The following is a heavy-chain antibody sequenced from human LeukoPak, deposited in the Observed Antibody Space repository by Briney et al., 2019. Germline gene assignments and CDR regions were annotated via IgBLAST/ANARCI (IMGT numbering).Heavy chain of an antibody. J-gene: IGHJ6*02. D-gene: IGHD6-13*01. CDR3: ARDQQQLVYYYYYGMDV. CDR1: GFTFSSYA. V-gene: IGHV3-64*04. CDR2: ISSNGGST. Sequence: PGGSLRLSCSASGFTFSSYAMHWVRQAPGKGLEYVSAISSNGGSTYYADSVKGRFTISRDNSKNTLYLQMNSLRAEDTAVYYCARDQQQLVYYYYYGMDVWGQGTTVTVSS.